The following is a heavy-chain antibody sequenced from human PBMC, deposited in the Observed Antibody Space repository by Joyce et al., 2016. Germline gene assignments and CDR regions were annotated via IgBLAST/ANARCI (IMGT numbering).Heavy chain of an antibody. CDR1: GFTFRNYW. J-gene: IGHJ4*02. CDR3: ARDPSKQFGLDH. D-gene: IGHD3/OR15-3a*01. CDR2: INQEGIEE. V-gene: IGHV3-7*04. Sequence: EVQLVDSGGDLVQPGGSLRLSCAASGFTFRNYWMSWVRQDPGKGLEWVGNINQEGIEEYYVDSVKGRFTISRDNAKNSVYLQLNKLRVEDTAVYYCARDPSKQFGLDHWGQGTLVTVSS.